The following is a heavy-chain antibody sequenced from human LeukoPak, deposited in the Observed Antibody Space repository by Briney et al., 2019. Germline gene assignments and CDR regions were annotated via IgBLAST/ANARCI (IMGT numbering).Heavy chain of an antibody. D-gene: IGHD1-26*01. Sequence: GASVKVSCKASGGTFSSYAISWVRQAPGQGLEWMGGIIPIFGTANYAQKFQGRVTITADESTSTAYMELSSLRSEDTAVYYCARGLIVGATYGNWFDPWGQGTLVTVSS. CDR2: IIPIFGTA. V-gene: IGHV1-69*13. CDR3: ARGLIVGATYGNWFDP. CDR1: GGTFSSYA. J-gene: IGHJ5*02.